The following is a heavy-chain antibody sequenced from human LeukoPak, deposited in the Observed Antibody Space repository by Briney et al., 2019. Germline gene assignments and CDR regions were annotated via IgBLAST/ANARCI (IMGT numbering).Heavy chain of an antibody. D-gene: IGHD3-3*01. CDR2: IYYSGST. V-gene: IGHV4-39*01. CDR3: ASVWGNWRYYYYYMDV. Sequence: RPSETLSLTCTVSGGSISSSSYYWGWIRQPPGKGLEWIGSIYYSGSTYYNPSLKSRVTISVDTSKNQFSLKLSSVTAADTAVYYCASVWGNWRYYYYYMDVWGKGTTVTVSS. CDR1: GGSISSSSYY. J-gene: IGHJ6*03.